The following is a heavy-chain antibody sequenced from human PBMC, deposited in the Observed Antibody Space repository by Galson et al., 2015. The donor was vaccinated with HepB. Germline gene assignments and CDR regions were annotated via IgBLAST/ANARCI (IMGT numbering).Heavy chain of an antibody. J-gene: IGHJ4*02. V-gene: IGHV1-24*01. D-gene: IGHD3-22*01. CDR1: GFTLAELS. Sequence: SVKVSCKVSGFTLAELSMHWVRQAPGKGLEWMGGFDPEDGETIYAQKFQGRVTMTEDTSTDTAYMELSSLRSEDTAVYYCATRRYYYDSSGRGYYFDYWGQGTLVTVSS. CDR2: FDPEDGET. CDR3: ATRRYYYDSSGRGYYFDY.